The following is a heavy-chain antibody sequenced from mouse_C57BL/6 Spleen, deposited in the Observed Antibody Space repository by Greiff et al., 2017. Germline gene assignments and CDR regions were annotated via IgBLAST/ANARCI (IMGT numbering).Heavy chain of an antibody. CDR1: GYSITSGYY. CDR2: ISYDGSN. J-gene: IGHJ2*01. Sequence: DVQLVESGPGLVKPSQSLSLTCSVTGYSITSGYYWNWIRQFPGNKLEWMGYISYDGSNNYNPSLKNRISITRDTSKNQFFLKLNSVTTEDTATYYCAREGSGHYFDYWGQGTTLTVSS. D-gene: IGHD4-1*01. V-gene: IGHV3-6*01. CDR3: AREGSGHYFDY.